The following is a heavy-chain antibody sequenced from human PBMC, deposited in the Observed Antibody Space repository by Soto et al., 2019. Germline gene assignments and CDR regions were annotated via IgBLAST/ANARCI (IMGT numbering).Heavy chain of an antibody. V-gene: IGHV1-46*01. J-gene: IGHJ5*02. CDR3: ARDLSGSGWFEP. D-gene: IGHD5-12*01. Sequence: ASVKVSCKASGYTFTSYYMNWVRQAPGQGLEWLGIINPSGGYTSYAQKFQGRVTMTRDTSTSTVYMELSSLRSEDTAVYYCARDLSGSGWFEPWGQGTLVTVSS. CDR2: INPSGGYT. CDR1: GYTFTSYY.